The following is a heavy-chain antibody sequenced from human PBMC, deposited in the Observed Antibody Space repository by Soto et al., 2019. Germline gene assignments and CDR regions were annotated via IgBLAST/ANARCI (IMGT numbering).Heavy chain of an antibody. CDR1: RFTFSSYD. V-gene: IGHV3-48*02. J-gene: IGHJ6*02. CDR3: ARYGGYCTSTNCYNYGMDV. Sequence: PGGSLRLSCAASRFTFSSYDMNWVRQAPGKGLEWVSYISSSSSPIYYADSVKGRFTISRDNAKHSLYLQMNSLRDEDTAVYYCARYGGYCTSTNCYNYGMDVWGQGTTVTVSS. D-gene: IGHD2-2*02. CDR2: ISSSSSPI.